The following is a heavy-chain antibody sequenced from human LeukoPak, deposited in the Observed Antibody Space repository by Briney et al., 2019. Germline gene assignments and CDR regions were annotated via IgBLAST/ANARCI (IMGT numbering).Heavy chain of an antibody. J-gene: IGHJ4*02. CDR2: INTNTGNP. CDR1: GYTFTGYY. Sequence: GASVTVSCKASGYTFTGYYMHWVRQAPGQGLEWMGWINTNTGNPTYAQGFTGRFVFSLDTSVSTAYLQISSLKAEDTAVYYCAIPDCSGGSCYLYYFDYWGQGTLVTVSS. D-gene: IGHD2-15*01. CDR3: AIPDCSGGSCYLYYFDY. V-gene: IGHV7-4-1*02.